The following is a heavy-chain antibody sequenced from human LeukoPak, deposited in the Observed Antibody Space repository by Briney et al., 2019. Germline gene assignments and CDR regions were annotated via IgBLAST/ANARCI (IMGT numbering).Heavy chain of an antibody. D-gene: IGHD3-22*01. CDR1: SGSISTYY. CDR2: ISYSGST. Sequence: SETLSLTCTVSSGSISTYYWTWIRQPPGKGLGWIGYISYSGSTKYKPSLARRITISLDTSKNQFSLEMRSMTAADTAIYYCARQAGMFTTFDFWGPGTLVTVSS. CDR3: ARQAGMFTTFDF. V-gene: IGHV4-59*08. J-gene: IGHJ4*02.